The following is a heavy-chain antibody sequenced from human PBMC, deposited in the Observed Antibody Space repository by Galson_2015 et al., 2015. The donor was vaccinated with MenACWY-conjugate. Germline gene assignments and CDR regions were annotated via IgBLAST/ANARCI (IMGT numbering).Heavy chain of an antibody. J-gene: IGHJ6*02. CDR3: ARHPPGGRGMDV. V-gene: IGHV5-51*01. CDR1: GYIFTTYW. Sequence: QSGAEVKKPGESLKISCKASGYIFTTYWIAWVRQMPGKGLEWMGLISPGDSNTRYSPSFQGQVTISADKSISTAYLQWSSLKASDTAMYYCARHPPGGRGMDVWGQGTAVTVSS. CDR2: ISPGDSNT. D-gene: IGHD1-26*01.